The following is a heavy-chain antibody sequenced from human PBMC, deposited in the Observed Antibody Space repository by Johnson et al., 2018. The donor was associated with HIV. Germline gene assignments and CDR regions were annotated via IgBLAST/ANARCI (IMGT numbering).Heavy chain of an antibody. V-gene: IGHV3-33*01. CDR1: GFTFSSYG. CDR2: IWYDGSNK. Sequence: QMQLVESGGGVVQPGRSLRLSCAASGFTFSSYGMHWVRQAPGKGLEWVAVIWYDGSNKYYADSVKGRFTISRDNSKNTLYLQMNSLRAEDTAVYYCASPSGSSRLAFDIWGQGTMVTVSS. J-gene: IGHJ3*02. CDR3: ASPSGSSRLAFDI. D-gene: IGHD1-26*01.